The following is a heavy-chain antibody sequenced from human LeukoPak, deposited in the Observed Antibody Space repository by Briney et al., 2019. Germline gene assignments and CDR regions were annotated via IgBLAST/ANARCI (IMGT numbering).Heavy chain of an antibody. Sequence: PSETLSLTCAVSGVSISSSNSYWGWIRQPPGKGLEWIGSIYYSGNTYYNASLKSRVTISVDTSKNQFSLKVTSVTAADTAVYYCARGTYSGNDAFDIWGQGTMVTVSS. J-gene: IGHJ3*02. D-gene: IGHD6-13*01. V-gene: IGHV4-39*01. CDR2: IYYSGNT. CDR3: ARGTYSGNDAFDI. CDR1: GVSISSSNSY.